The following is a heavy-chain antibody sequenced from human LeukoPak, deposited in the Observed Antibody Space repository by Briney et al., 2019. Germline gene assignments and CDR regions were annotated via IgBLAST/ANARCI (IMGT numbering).Heavy chain of an antibody. CDR2: IYYSGST. D-gene: IGHD5-18*01. Sequence: PSQTPSLTCTVSGGSISSGGYYWSWIRQHPGKGLEWIGYIYYSGSTYYNPSLKSRVTISEDTSKNQFSLKLSFVTAADTAVYYCASRIDYSYGIDYWGQGTLVTVSS. J-gene: IGHJ4*02. CDR1: GGSISSGGYY. V-gene: IGHV4-31*03. CDR3: ASRIDYSYGIDY.